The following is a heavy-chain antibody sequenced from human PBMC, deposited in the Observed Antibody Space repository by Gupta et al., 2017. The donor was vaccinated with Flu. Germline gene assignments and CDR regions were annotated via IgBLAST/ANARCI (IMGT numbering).Heavy chain of an antibody. CDR2: IIPVFATT. CDR1: GGTFSKYA. J-gene: IGHJ5*01. CDR3: ARGGLLECTTGVCYTRWFGP. V-gene: IGHV1-69*01. Sequence: QVRLLQSGAEVKKPGSSVKVSCKASGGTFSKYAISWVRQAPGQGLEWMGGIIPVFATTNYAQKFQGRVTITADESTSTAYMELTSLRSEDTAVYFCARGGLLECTTGVCYTRWFGPWGQGTLVTVSS. D-gene: IGHD2-8*01.